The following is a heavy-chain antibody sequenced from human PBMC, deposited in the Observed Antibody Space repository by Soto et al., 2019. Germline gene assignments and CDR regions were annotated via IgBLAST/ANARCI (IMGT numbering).Heavy chain of an antibody. CDR2: ISYDGSNK. Sequence: QVQLVESGGGVVQPGRSLRLSCAASGFTFSSYAMHWVRQAPGKGLEWVAVISYDGSNKYYADSVKGRFTISRDNSKNKLHLQMTSLRAEDTAVYYCARDPSSRSRGYSGYDWVDYWGQGTLVTVSS. V-gene: IGHV3-30-3*01. CDR3: ARDPSSRSRGYSGYDWVDY. J-gene: IGHJ4*02. D-gene: IGHD5-12*01. CDR1: GFTFSSYA.